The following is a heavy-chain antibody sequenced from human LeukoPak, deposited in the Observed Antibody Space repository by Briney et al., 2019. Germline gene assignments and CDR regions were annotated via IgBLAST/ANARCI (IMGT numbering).Heavy chain of an antibody. V-gene: IGHV1-8*01. CDR3: ARVPRRGERFDP. Sequence: ASVKVSCKASGYTFTSYDVNWVRQATGQGLEWMGWMNPISGDTGYALKFQGRVTMSRNTSISTAYMELGSLRSEETAVYYCARVPRRGERFDPWGQGTPVTVSS. J-gene: IGHJ5*02. D-gene: IGHD3-10*01. CDR2: MNPISGDT. CDR1: GYTFTSYD.